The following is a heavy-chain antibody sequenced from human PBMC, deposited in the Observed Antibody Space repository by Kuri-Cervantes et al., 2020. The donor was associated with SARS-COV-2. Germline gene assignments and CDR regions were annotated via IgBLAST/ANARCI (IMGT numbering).Heavy chain of an antibody. CDR3: ARQGGYYGMDV. CDR1: GGSISSRSYY. Sequence: SETLSLTCSVSGGSISSRSYYWGWIRQPPGKGLEWIGSIYYSGRTNYNPTLKSRVTISVDTSTNQFFLNLTSVTAADTAVYYCARQGGYYGMDVWGQGTTVTVSS. J-gene: IGHJ6*02. CDR2: IYYSGRT. V-gene: IGHV4-39*01. D-gene: IGHD3-22*01.